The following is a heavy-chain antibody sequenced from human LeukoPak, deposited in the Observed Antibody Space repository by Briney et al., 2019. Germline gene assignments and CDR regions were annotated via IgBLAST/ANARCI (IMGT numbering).Heavy chain of an antibody. CDR2: IKQDGSAK. CDR1: GFTFSSYW. J-gene: IGHJ4*02. D-gene: IGHD3-22*01. V-gene: IGHV3-7*01. Sequence: GGSLRLSCAASGFTFSSYWMTWVRQAPGKGLEWVANIKQDGSAKYYVDSVKGRFTISRDNAKNSLYLQMSSLRAEDTAVYYCARDGGYYVFDYWGQGTLVTVSS. CDR3: ARDGGYYVFDY.